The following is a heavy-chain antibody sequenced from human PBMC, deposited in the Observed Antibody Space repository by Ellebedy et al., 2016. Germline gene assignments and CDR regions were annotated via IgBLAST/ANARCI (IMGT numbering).Heavy chain of an antibody. CDR1: GFTFSYYR. J-gene: IGHJ4*02. CDR3: ARQSREYRSSFDY. D-gene: IGHD6-13*01. Sequence: GGSLRLXCAASGFTFSYYRMIWVRQAPGKGLEWVSSISGTGSSISYADSVKGRFTISRDNSKSTLYLQMNSLRAEDTAVYYCARQSREYRSSFDYWGQGTLVTVSS. V-gene: IGHV3-21*01. CDR2: ISGTGSSI.